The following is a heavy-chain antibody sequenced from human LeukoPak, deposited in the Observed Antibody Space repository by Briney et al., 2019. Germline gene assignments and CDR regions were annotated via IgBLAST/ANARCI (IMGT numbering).Heavy chain of an antibody. CDR3: AKVLGGHCSSTSCSLQH. Sequence: GGSLRLSCAASEFTFSTYGMHWVRQAPGKGLEWVAFIRYDGSNKYYADSVKGRFTISRDNSKNTLYLQMNSLRTEDTAVYYCAKVLGGHCSSTSCSLQHWGKDTLVTVSS. D-gene: IGHD2-2*01. CDR2: IRYDGSNK. J-gene: IGHJ1*01. CDR1: EFTFSTYG. V-gene: IGHV3-30*02.